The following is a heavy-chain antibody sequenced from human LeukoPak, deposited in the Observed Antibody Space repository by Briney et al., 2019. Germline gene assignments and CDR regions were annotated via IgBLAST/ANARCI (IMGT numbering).Heavy chain of an antibody. D-gene: IGHD7-27*01. CDR2: VSGSGGST. CDR1: GFTFSSYA. Sequence: PGGSLRLSCAASGFTFSSYALSWVRQAPGKGLQWVSAVSGSGGSTYYANSVKGRFTVSRDNSKNTLFLEMDSLRAGDTAVYFCAKEFPSGQPLGLLDSWGQGTLVAVSS. CDR3: AKEFPSGQPLGLLDS. V-gene: IGHV3-23*01. J-gene: IGHJ4*02.